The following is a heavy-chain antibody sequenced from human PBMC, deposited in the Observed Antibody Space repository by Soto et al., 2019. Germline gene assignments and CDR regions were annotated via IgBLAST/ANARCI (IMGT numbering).Heavy chain of an antibody. CDR2: MSPNSGNT. J-gene: IGHJ4*02. Sequence: ASVKVSCKASGYTFTSYDINWVRQATGQGLEWMGWMSPNSGNTGYAQKFQGRVTMTRNTSISTAYMELSSLRSEDTAVYYCARGGSAAYCGGDCYSSDYWGQGTLVTVSS. D-gene: IGHD2-21*02. V-gene: IGHV1-8*01. CDR3: ARGGSAAYCGGDCYSSDY. CDR1: GYTFTSYD.